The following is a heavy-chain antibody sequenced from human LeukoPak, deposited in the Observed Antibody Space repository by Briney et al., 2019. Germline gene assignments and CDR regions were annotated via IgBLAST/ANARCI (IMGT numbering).Heavy chain of an antibody. CDR3: ARESVAGTKYFDY. CDR2: INTGGGST. CDR1: GYTFTSYL. Sequence: ASVKVSCKASGYTFTSYLMHWMRQAPGQGLEWIGIINTGGGSTRYAQKFQGRVIVTRDTSTGTVHMDLSSLRSEDTAVYYCARESVAGTKYFDYWGQGTLVTVSS. V-gene: IGHV1-46*01. J-gene: IGHJ4*02. D-gene: IGHD6-19*01.